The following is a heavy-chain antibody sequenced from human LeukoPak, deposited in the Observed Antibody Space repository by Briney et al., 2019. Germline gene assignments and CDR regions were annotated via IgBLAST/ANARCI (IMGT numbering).Heavy chain of an antibody. CDR1: GGSFSGYY. D-gene: IGHD3-22*01. CDR2: INHSGST. Sequence: SSETLSLTCAVYGGSFSGYYWSWIRQPPGKGLEWIGEINHSGSTNYNPSLKSRVTISVDTSKNQFSLKLSSVTAADTAVYYCARALSSLPYYYDSSGYYSAWGQGTLVTVSS. V-gene: IGHV4-34*01. J-gene: IGHJ5*02. CDR3: ARALSSLPYYYDSSGYYSA.